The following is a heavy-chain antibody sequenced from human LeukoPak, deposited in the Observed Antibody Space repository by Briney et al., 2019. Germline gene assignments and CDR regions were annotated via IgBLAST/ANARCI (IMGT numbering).Heavy chain of an antibody. CDR1: GFTFSSYA. CDR2: ISGSGGST. CDR3: ARVWVDYGGNSGHFQH. J-gene: IGHJ1*01. V-gene: IGHV3-23*01. Sequence: GGSLRLSCAASGFTFSSYAMSWVRQAPGKGLEWVSAISGSGGSTYYADSVKGRFTISRDNSKNTLYLQMNSLRAEDTAVYYCARVWVDYGGNSGHFQHWGQGTLVTVSS. D-gene: IGHD4-23*01.